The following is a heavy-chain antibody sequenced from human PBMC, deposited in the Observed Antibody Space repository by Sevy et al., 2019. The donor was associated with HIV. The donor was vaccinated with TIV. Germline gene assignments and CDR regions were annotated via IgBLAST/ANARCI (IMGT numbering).Heavy chain of an antibody. CDR1: GFTFSSYA. CDR3: AREDSGIYTGGFDP. CDR2: ISYDGSNK. Sequence: GGSLRLSCAASGFTFSSYAMHWVRQAPGKGLEWVAVISYDGSNKYYADSVKGRFTISRDNSKNTLYLQMNSLRAEDTAVYYCAREDSGIYTGGFDPWGQGTLVTVSS. V-gene: IGHV3-30*04. J-gene: IGHJ5*02. D-gene: IGHD1-26*01.